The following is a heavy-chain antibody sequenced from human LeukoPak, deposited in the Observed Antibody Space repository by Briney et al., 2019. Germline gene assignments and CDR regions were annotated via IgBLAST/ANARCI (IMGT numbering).Heavy chain of an antibody. Sequence: SETLSLTCTVSGGSISSSSYYWGWIRQPPGKGLEWIGSFYYSGSTYYNPSLKSRVTISVDTSKNQFSLKLSSVTATDTAVYYCARRRSGNSYVDYWGQGTLVTVSS. D-gene: IGHD5-18*01. CDR3: ARRRSGNSYVDY. CDR1: GGSISSSSYY. J-gene: IGHJ4*02. CDR2: FYYSGST. V-gene: IGHV4-39*01.